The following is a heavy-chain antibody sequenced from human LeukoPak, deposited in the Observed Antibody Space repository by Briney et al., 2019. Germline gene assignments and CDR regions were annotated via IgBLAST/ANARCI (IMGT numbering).Heavy chain of an antibody. CDR2: IHQDGSEK. CDR1: GFTFSRHW. Sequence: GGSLRLSCAASGFTFSRHWMSGVRQAPGKGLEWVANIHQDGSEKYYVDSVKGRFTISRDNAKNSLFLQMNSLTVEDTAVYYCAADQSGLLRFDYWGQGTLVTVSS. CDR3: AADQSGLLRFDY. J-gene: IGHJ4*02. D-gene: IGHD1-26*01. V-gene: IGHV3-7*05.